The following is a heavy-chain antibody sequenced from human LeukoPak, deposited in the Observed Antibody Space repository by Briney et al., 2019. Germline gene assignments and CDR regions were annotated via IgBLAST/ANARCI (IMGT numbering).Heavy chain of an antibody. Sequence: SETLSLTCAVYGGSFSGYYWSWIRQPPGKGLEWIGEINHSGSTNYNPSLKSRVTISVDTSKNQFSLKLSSVTAADTAVYYCASNTGTVFDYWGQGALVTVSS. CDR2: INHSGST. CDR3: ASNTGTVFDY. V-gene: IGHV4-34*01. D-gene: IGHD7-27*01. J-gene: IGHJ4*02. CDR1: GGSFSGYY.